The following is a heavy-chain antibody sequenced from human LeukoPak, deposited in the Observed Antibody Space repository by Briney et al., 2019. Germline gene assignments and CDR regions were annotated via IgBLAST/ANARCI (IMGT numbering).Heavy chain of an antibody. CDR2: ISSNGGST. CDR3: ARDFGLTGKVDY. V-gene: IGHV3-64*01. D-gene: IGHD1-20*01. CDR1: GFTFSRYA. Sequence: GSLRLSCAASGFTFSRYAMHWVRQAPGKGLESVSAISSNGGSTYYANSVKGRFTISRDNSKNTLYLQMGSLRAEDLAVYYCARDFGLTGKVDYWGQGTLVTVSS. J-gene: IGHJ4*02.